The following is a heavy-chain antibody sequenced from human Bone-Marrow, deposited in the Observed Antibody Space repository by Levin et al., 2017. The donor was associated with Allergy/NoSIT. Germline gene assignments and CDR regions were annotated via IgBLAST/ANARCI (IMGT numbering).Heavy chain of an antibody. D-gene: IGHD3-10*01. J-gene: IGHJ4*02. V-gene: IGHV3-15*01. CDR1: GFTFSNAW. CDR2: IKSKTDGGTT. Sequence: PGGSLRLSCAASGFTFSNAWMSWVRQAPGKGLEWVGRIKSKTDGGTTDYAAPVKGRFTISRDDSKNTLYLQMNSLKTEDTAVYYCTTDVREAYYYRVDYWGQGTLVTVSS. CDR3: TTDVREAYYYRVDY.